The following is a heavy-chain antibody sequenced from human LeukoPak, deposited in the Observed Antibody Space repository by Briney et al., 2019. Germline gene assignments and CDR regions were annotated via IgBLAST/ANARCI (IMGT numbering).Heavy chain of an antibody. D-gene: IGHD3-16*01. J-gene: IGHJ5*02. CDR2: INPNSGGT. Sequence: ASVKVSCKASGYTFTGYYMHWVRQAPGQGLEWMGWINPNSGGTNYAQKFQGRVTMTRDMSTSTDYMELSSLRSEDTAVYYCARDNLVEDTAWWFDPWGQGTLVTVSS. V-gene: IGHV1-2*02. CDR3: ARDNLVEDTAWWFDP. CDR1: GYTFTGYY.